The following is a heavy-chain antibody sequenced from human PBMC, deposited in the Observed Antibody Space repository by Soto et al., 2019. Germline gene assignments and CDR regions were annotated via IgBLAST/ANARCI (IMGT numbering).Heavy chain of an antibody. J-gene: IGHJ6*02. V-gene: IGHV1-69*12. D-gene: IGHD2-2*01. CDR3: PRHVPAAGYYYGMDV. CDR2: IIPIFGTA. Sequence: QVQLVQSGAEVKKPGSSVKVSCKASGGTFSSYAISLVRQAPGQGLEWMGGIIPIFGTANYSQKFQGRVTVSADGITDTAYKELSRLGSEYPAVYYWPRHVPAAGYYYGMDVWGQRTTVTVSS. CDR1: GGTFSSYA.